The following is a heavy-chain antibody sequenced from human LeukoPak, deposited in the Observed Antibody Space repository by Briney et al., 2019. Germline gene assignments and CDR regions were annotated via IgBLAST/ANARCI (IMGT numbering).Heavy chain of an antibody. CDR2: INPNSGGT. CDR3: ARNHESSSTFLVRY. D-gene: IGHD6-6*01. V-gene: IGHV1-2*02. Sequence: ASVKVSCKASGYTFTGYYMHWVRQAPGQGLEWMGWINPNSGGTNYAQKFQGGVTMTRDTSISTAYMELSRLRSDDTAVYYCARNHESSSTFLVRYWGQGTLVTVSS. J-gene: IGHJ4*02. CDR1: GYTFTGYY.